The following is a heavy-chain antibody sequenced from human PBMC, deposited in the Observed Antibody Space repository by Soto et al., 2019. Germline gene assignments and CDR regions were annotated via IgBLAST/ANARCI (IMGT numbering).Heavy chain of an antibody. CDR1: GYTFTSYG. D-gene: IGHD6-13*01. V-gene: IGHV1-18*01. CDR3: ARCKAADNRPEY. J-gene: IGHJ4*02. Sequence: ASVKVSCKASGYTFTSYGISGVLQAPGNGVEWMGRIIPRLGVANYAQKFQGRVTMTTGSSTSPAYMELRRLRSDDTAVYYRARCKAADNRPEYWGQGTLVTVSS. CDR2: IIPRLGVA.